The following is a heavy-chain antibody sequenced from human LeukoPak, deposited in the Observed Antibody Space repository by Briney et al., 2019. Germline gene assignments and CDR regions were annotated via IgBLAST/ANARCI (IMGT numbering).Heavy chain of an antibody. CDR3: ARDPCSGGSSYVGGFDY. CDR2: INSDGSST. D-gene: IGHD2-15*01. V-gene: IGHV3-74*01. Sequence: PGGSLRLSCAASGFTFSSYWMHRVRQAPGKGLVWVSRINSDGSSTSYADSVKGRFTISRDNAKNTLYLQMNSLRAEDTAVYYCARDPCSGGSSYVGGFDYWGQGTLVTVSS. J-gene: IGHJ4*02. CDR1: GFTFSSYW.